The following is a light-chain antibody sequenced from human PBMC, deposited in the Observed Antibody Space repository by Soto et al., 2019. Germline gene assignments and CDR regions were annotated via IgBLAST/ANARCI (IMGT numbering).Light chain of an antibody. CDR2: EVT. CDR1: SSDVGGYNF. V-gene: IGLV2-8*01. J-gene: IGLJ2*01. Sequence: QSALTQPPSASASPGQSVSISCTGTSSDVGGYNFVSWYQQHPGKAPKLMIYEVTKRPSGVPDRFSGSKSGNTASLTVSGLQAEDEADYYCTSYAGSNIPVVFGGGTKLTVL. CDR3: TSYAGSNIPVV.